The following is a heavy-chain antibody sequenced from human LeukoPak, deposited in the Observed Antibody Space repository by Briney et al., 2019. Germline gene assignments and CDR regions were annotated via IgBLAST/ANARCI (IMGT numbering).Heavy chain of an antibody. CDR3: TTGPAADLGSYYYYGMDV. J-gene: IGHJ6*02. Sequence: GGSLRLSCAASGFTFSNAWMSWVRQAPGKGLEWVGRIKSKTDGGTTDYAAPVKGRFTISRDDSKNTLYLQMNSLKTEDTAVYYCTTGPAADLGSYYYYGMDVWGQGTTVTVSS. D-gene: IGHD6-13*01. CDR2: IKSKTDGGTT. CDR1: GFTFSNAW. V-gene: IGHV3-15*01.